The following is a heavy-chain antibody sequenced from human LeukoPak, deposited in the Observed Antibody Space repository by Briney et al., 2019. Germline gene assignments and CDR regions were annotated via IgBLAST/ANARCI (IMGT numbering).Heavy chain of an antibody. CDR1: GFTFSIYA. V-gene: IGHV3-23*01. CDR3: AKGRSPPKNYDSSGYFLDY. Sequence: GGSLRLSCAASGFTFSIYAMSSVRQPPGKWLEWLSAIIGSGGSTYYADSVKGRFTISRDNSKNTLYLQMNSLRAEDTAVYYCAKGRSPPKNYDSSGYFLDYWGQGTLVTVS. J-gene: IGHJ4*02. CDR2: IIGSGGST. D-gene: IGHD3-22*01.